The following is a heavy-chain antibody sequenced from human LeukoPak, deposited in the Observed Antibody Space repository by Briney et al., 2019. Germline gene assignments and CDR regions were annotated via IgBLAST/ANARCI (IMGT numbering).Heavy chain of an antibody. CDR1: GFPFSSYA. Sequence: GGSLRLSCPASGFPFSSYAMSWVRQAPGKGLEWVSSISSSSSYIYYADSVKGRFTISRDNAKNSLYLQMNSLRAEDTAVYYCASWFSSGWSDAFDIWGQGTMVTVSS. D-gene: IGHD6-19*01. CDR2: ISSSSSYI. CDR3: ASWFSSGWSDAFDI. V-gene: IGHV3-21*01. J-gene: IGHJ3*02.